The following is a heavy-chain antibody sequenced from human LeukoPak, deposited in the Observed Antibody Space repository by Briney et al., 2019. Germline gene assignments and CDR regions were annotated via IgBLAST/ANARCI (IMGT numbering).Heavy chain of an antibody. J-gene: IGHJ4*02. CDR1: GGSISSGNYY. D-gene: IGHD3-22*01. V-gene: IGHV4-61*02. Sequence: SETLSLTCNVSGGSISSGNYYWSWIRKPAGKGLEWIGRIYTSGSTNYNPSLKSRVTISVDTSKNQFSLKLSSVTAADTAVYYCAREGDYYDTSGTLDYWGQGTLVTVSS. CDR2: IYTSGST. CDR3: AREGDYYDTSGTLDY.